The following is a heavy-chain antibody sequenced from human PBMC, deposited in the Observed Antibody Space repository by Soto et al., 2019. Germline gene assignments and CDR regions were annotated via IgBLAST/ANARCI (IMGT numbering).Heavy chain of an antibody. CDR3: ARDYPRPGTFFGVAKENWFDP. J-gene: IGHJ5*02. CDR1: GYTFTSYY. CDR2: INPSGGST. Sequence: QVQLVQSGAEVKKPGASVKVSCKASGYTFTSYYMHWVRQAPGQGLEWMGIINPSGGSTSYAQKFQGRVTMTRDTSTSTVYMELSSLRSEDTAVYYCARDYPRPGTFFGVAKENWFDPWGQGTLVTVSS. V-gene: IGHV1-46*01. D-gene: IGHD3-3*01.